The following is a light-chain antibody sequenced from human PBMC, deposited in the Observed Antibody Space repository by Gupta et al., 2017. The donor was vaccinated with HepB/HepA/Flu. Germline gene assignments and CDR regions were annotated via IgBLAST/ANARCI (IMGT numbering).Light chain of an antibody. CDR2: GAS. CDR3: QQYNNWPPLT. CDR1: QSVSRN. Sequence: EIVMTQSPATLSLSPGDRATLSCRASQSVSRNLAWYQQKPGQAPRLLIYGASTRATGIPARFSGSGSGTEFTLTISSRQSEDFAVYYCQQYNNWPPLTFGAGTKVEIK. V-gene: IGKV3-15*01. J-gene: IGKJ4*01.